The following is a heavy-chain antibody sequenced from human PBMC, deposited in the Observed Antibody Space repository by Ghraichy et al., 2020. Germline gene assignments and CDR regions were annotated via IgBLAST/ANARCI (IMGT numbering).Heavy chain of an antibody. CDR3: ARARRTARSGWHFDC. CDR2: INPNSSGT. Sequence: ASVKVSCKASGYTFTGYYMHWVRQAPGQGLEWMGWINPNSSGTNYAQKFQGWVTMTRDTSISTAYMELSRLRSDDTAVYYCARARRTARSGWHFDCWGQGTLVTVSS. CDR1: GYTFTGYY. D-gene: IGHD6-19*01. J-gene: IGHJ4*02. V-gene: IGHV1-2*04.